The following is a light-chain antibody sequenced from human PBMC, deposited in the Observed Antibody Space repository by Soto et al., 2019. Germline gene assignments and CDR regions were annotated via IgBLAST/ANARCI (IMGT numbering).Light chain of an antibody. V-gene: IGLV6-57*01. CDR3: QSYDSSIGVDV. CDR1: SGSIASNY. CDR2: EDN. J-gene: IGLJ1*01. Sequence: NFMLTQPHSVSESPGKTVTISCTRSSGSIASNYVQWYQQRPGSSPTTVIYEDNQRPSGVPDRFSGSIDSSSNSASLTISGLKTEDEADYYCQSYDSSIGVDVFGTGTQLTVL.